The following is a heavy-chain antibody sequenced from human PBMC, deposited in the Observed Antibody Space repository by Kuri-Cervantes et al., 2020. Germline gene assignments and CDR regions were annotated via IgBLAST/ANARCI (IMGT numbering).Heavy chain of an antibody. CDR2: ICVSGETT. J-gene: IGHJ6*03. V-gene: IGHV3-23*01. Sequence: GGSLRLSCAASGFTFSGYAMTWVRQAPGKGLEWVSGICVSGETTYYVDSVKGRFIMSRDNSENSVYLQMNNLRAEDTAVYYCAKASCSGISCYPHYYSYYLDVWGKGTTVTVSS. D-gene: IGHD2-15*01. CDR1: GFTFSGYA. CDR3: AKASCSGISCYPHYYSYYLDV.